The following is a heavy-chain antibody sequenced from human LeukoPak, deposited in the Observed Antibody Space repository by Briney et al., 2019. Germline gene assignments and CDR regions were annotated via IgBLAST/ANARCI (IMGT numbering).Heavy chain of an antibody. CDR3: ARGPGGSYDAFDI. D-gene: IGHD1-26*01. CDR1: GGTFSSYA. CDR2: IIPIFGTA. Sequence: VASVKVSCKASGGTFSSYAISWVRQAPGQGLEWMGGIIPIFGTANYAQKFQGRVTITADKSTSTAYMELSSLRSEDTAVYYCARGPGGSYDAFDIWGQGTMVTVSS. J-gene: IGHJ3*02. V-gene: IGHV1-69*06.